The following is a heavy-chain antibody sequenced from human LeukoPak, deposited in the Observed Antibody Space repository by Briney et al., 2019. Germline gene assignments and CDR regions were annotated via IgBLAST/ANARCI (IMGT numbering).Heavy chain of an antibody. Sequence: ASVTVSFKASGYTFTIYGISWVRQAPGQGLEWMGWISAYNGNTNYAQKLQGRVTMTTDTSTSTAYMELRSLRSDDTAVYYCAREFYGSGSYYGAPFDYWGQGTLVTVSS. D-gene: IGHD3-10*01. CDR1: GYTFTIYG. CDR2: ISAYNGNT. J-gene: IGHJ4*02. CDR3: AREFYGSGSYYGAPFDY. V-gene: IGHV1-18*04.